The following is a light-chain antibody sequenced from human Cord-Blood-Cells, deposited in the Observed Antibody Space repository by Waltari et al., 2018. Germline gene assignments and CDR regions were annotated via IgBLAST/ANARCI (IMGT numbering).Light chain of an antibody. CDR3: QQSYSTPLT. CDR1: QSISSY. J-gene: IGKJ4*01. CDR2: AAS. V-gene: IGKV1-39*01. Sequence: DIQMTQSPSSLSASVGDRVTITCRASQSISSYLNWYQHKPGKAPKLLIYAASSLQSGVPSRFSGGGSGTDFTLTISSLQPEDFATYYCQQSYSTPLTFGGGTKVEIK.